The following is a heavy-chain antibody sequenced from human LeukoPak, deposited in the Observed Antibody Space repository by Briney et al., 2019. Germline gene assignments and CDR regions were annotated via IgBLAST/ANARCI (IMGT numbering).Heavy chain of an antibody. CDR1: GFTFSRYC. CDR2: INLDGREI. D-gene: IGHD3-9*01. V-gene: IGHV3-7*01. CDR3: ARDDWGPGYH. J-gene: IGHJ5*02. Sequence: TGGSLRLSCTTSGFTFSRYCMSWDRQAPGRGLEWVATINLDGREIYYVDSVKGRFTISRDNAQNSLYLQMNSLRGEDTAVYYGARDDWGPGYHWGQGTLVTVSS.